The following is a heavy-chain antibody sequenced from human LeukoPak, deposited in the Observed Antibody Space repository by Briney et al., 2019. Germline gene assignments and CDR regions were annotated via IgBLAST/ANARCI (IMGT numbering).Heavy chain of an antibody. CDR3: ARHDDCSGGSCSIDY. V-gene: IGHV5-51*01. Sequence: GESLEISCKGSGYIFTSYWIGWVRQMPGKGLEWMGIIYPGDSDTRYSPSFQGQVTISADKSISTAYLQWSSLKASDTAMYYCARHDDCSGGSCSIDYWGQGTLVTVSS. CDR2: IYPGDSDT. D-gene: IGHD2-15*01. CDR1: GYIFTSYW. J-gene: IGHJ4*02.